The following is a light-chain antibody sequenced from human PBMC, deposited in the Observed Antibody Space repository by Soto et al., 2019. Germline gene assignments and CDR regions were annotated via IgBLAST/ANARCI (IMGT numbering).Light chain of an antibody. CDR1: SSDVGGYNY. J-gene: IGLJ1*01. CDR2: DVS. V-gene: IGLV2-8*01. Sequence: QSALTQIPSASGSPGQSVVISCTGTSSDVGGYNYVSWYQQHPGKAPKLIIYDVSKRPSGVPDRFSGSKSDNTASLTVSGLQAEDEADYYCSSYAGSNNFVFGTGTKVTVL. CDR3: SSYAGSNNFV.